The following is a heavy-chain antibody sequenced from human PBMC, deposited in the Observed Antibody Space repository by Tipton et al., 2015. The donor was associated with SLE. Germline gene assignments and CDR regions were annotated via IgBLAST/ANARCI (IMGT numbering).Heavy chain of an antibody. V-gene: IGHV4-59*01. CDR1: GDSITSYY. Sequence: GLVKPSETLSLTCTVSGDSITSYYWNWIRQPPGKGLEWIGYIYYNGHTNYSPSLKSRVTLSVDTSKNQFSLTLSSVTAADTAVYYCARLNDATAIASFGYWGQGNLVTVSS. D-gene: IGHD2-21*02. CDR3: ARLNDATAIASFGY. J-gene: IGHJ4*02. CDR2: IYYNGHT.